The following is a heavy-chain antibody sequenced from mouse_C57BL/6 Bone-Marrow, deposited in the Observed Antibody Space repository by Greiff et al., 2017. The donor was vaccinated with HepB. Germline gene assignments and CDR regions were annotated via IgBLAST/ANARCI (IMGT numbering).Heavy chain of an antibody. V-gene: IGHV2-2*01. Sequence: QVQLKQSGPGLVQPSQSLSITCTVSGFSLTSYGVHWVRQSPGKGLEWLGVIWSGGSTDYNAAFISRLIISKDNSKSQVFFKMNSLQADDTAIYYCARGYDGYYWTWFAYWGQGTLVTVSA. D-gene: IGHD2-3*01. J-gene: IGHJ3*01. CDR3: ARGYDGYYWTWFAY. CDR2: IWSGGST. CDR1: GFSLTSYG.